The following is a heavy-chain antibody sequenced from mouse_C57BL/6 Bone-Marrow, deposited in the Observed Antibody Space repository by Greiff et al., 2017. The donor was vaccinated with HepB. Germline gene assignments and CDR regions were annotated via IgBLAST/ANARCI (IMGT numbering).Heavy chain of an antibody. Sequence: QVQLQQSGAELVMPGASVKLSCKASGYTFTSYWMHWVKQRPGQGLEWIGEIDPSDSYTKYNQKFKGKSTLTVDKSSSTAYMQLSSLTSEDSAVYCCARGDDPEDYWGQGTSVTVSS. V-gene: IGHV1-69*01. CDR3: ARGDDPEDY. D-gene: IGHD2-3*01. CDR1: GYTFTSYW. CDR2: IDPSDSYT. J-gene: IGHJ4*01.